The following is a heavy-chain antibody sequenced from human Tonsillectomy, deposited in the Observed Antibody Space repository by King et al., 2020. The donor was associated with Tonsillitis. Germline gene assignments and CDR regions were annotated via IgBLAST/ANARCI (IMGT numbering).Heavy chain of an antibody. CDR1: GFTFSTHS. CDR2: ISSSSTYV. CDR3: ARGGGGYDSHYDY. V-gene: IGHV3-21*06. J-gene: IGHJ4*02. D-gene: IGHD5-12*01. Sequence: QLVQSGGGLVKPGESLRLSCAASGFTFSTHSMNWVRQAPGKGLEWVSSISSSSTYVYVADSMKGRFTISRDNAKNLLYLHMNSLRAEDTAVYYCARGGGGYDSHYDYWGQGSLVTVSS.